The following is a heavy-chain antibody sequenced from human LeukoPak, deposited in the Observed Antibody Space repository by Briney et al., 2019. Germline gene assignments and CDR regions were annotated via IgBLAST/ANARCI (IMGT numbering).Heavy chain of an antibody. J-gene: IGHJ4*02. CDR1: GFTFSSYA. Sequence: GGSLRLSCAASGFTFSSYAMTWVRQAPGKGPEWVANIKEDGSATYYVDSVKGRFTISRDNAKKSLYLQMNSLRAEDTAVYYCARDSPGYLAYDSWGQGTLVTVSS. CDR3: ARDSPGYLAYDS. V-gene: IGHV3-7*04. D-gene: IGHD1-1*01. CDR2: IKEDGSAT.